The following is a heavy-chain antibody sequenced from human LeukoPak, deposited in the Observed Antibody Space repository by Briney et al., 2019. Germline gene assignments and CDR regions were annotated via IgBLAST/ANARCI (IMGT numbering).Heavy chain of an antibody. CDR1: GYSFSAYY. CDR3: ARDWAYCADGVCAKDAFDI. Sequence: ASVKVSFKASGYSFSAYYIHWVRQAPGQGLEWMGWINPNSGYTDYAQKFKGRVTMTRDTSISTAYMELSRLTADDTAVYYCARDWAYCADGVCAKDAFDIWGQGTVVTVSS. D-gene: IGHD2-8*01. V-gene: IGHV1-2*02. J-gene: IGHJ3*02. CDR2: INPNSGYT.